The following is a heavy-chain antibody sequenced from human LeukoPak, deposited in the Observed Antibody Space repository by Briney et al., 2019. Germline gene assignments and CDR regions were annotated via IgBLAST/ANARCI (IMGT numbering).Heavy chain of an antibody. Sequence: PGGSLRLSCAASGFTFSSYNRNWVRQAPGKGLNGVSSITIGSSYIYYADSVKGRFTISRDNAKNSLYLQMNSLRAEDTAVYYCARGLYSRSTDSYYFDYWGQGTLVTVSS. CDR1: GFTFSSYN. J-gene: IGHJ4*02. D-gene: IGHD6-6*01. V-gene: IGHV3-21*01. CDR2: ITIGSSYI. CDR3: ARGLYSRSTDSYYFDY.